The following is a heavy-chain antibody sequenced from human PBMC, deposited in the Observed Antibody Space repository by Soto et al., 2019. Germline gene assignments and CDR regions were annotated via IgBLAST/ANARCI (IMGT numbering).Heavy chain of an antibody. J-gene: IGHJ5*02. V-gene: IGHV1-18*01. CDR2: ISAYNGNT. D-gene: IGHD3-22*01. CDR1: GYTFISYG. Sequence: ASVKVSCKASGYTFISYGISWVRQAPGQGLEWMGWISAYNGNTNYAQKLQGRVTMTTDTSTSTAYMELRSLRSDDTAVYYCAGVKTSGFHNWFDPWGQGTLVTVSS. CDR3: AGVKTSGFHNWFDP.